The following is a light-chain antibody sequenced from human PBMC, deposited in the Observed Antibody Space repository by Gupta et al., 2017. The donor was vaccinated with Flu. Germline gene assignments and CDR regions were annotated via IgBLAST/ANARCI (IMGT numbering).Light chain of an antibody. J-gene: IGKJ5*01. CDR2: KAS. CDR3: QQYNSYPIT. V-gene: IGKV1-5*03. CDR1: QSISSW. Sequence: GDRVTITCRASQSISSWLAWYQQKPGKAPKLLIYKASSLESGVPSRFSGSGSGTEFTLTISSLQPDDVATYYCQQYNSYPITFGQGTRLEIK.